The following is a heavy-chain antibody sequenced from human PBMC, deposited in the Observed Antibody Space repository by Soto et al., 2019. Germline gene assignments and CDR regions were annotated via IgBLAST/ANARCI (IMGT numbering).Heavy chain of an antibody. J-gene: IGHJ4*02. CDR2: IYYSGST. Sequence: SETLSLTCTVSGGSISSGDYYWSWIRQPPGKGLEWIGYIYYSGSTYYNPSLKSRVTISVDTSKNQFSLKLSSVTAADTAGDYCARERGSVPYYFDYWGQGTLVTVS. CDR1: GGSISSGDYY. CDR3: ARERGSVPYYFDY. D-gene: IGHD2-2*01. V-gene: IGHV4-30-4*01.